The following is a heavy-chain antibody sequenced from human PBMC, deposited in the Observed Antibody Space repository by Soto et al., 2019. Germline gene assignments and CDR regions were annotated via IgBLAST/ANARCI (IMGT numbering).Heavy chain of an antibody. J-gene: IGHJ3*02. CDR1: GGSISSSSYY. V-gene: IGHV4-61*05. Sequence: PSETLSLTCTVSGGSISSSSYYWGWIRQPPGKGLEWIGYIYYSGSTNYNPSLKSRVTISVDTSKNQFSLKLSSVTAADTAVYYCARHRSGLVPSRGAFDIWGQGTMVTVSS. CDR2: IYYSGST. D-gene: IGHD6-25*01. CDR3: ARHRSGLVPSRGAFDI.